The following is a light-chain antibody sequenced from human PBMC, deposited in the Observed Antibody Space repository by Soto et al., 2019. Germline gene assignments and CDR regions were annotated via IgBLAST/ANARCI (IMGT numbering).Light chain of an antibody. V-gene: IGKV1-39*01. CDR1: QDITGY. CDR3: QQRYGTPLT. J-gene: IGKJ4*01. CDR2: SAS. Sequence: DIQMTQFPSSLSASVGDRVTITCRASQDITGYLHWYQQIAGSAPKLLISSASALPSGVPSRFSGSGSGTDFTLTIISLQPEDVSTYYCQQRYGTPLTFGGGTKVDMK.